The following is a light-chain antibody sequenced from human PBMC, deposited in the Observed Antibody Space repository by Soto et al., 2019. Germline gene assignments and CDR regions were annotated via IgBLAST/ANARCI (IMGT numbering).Light chain of an antibody. V-gene: IGKV2-28*01. CDR2: LGS. J-gene: IGKJ1*01. CDR1: QSLLYSNGYSY. Sequence: EIVMTQSPLSLPVTPGEPASISCRSSQSLLYSNGYSYLDWYLQKPGQSPQLLIYLGSYRASGVPDRFSGSGSGTDSTLKISRVEAEDVGIYFCMQALQTPWTFGQGTKVEIK. CDR3: MQALQTPWT.